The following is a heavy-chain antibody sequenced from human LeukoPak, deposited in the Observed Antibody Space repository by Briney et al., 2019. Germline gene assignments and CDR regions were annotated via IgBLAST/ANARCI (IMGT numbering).Heavy chain of an antibody. CDR1: GFTFSSYS. CDR3: ARVKEASAFDI. Sequence: GGSLRLSCAASGFTFSSYSMTWVRQAPGKGLEWVSSISSSGRHKYYADSVKGRFTISRDNAKNSPYLQMNSLRAEDAAVYYCARVKEASAFDIWGQGTMVTVSS. V-gene: IGHV3-21*06. CDR2: ISSSGRHK. D-gene: IGHD5-12*01. J-gene: IGHJ3*02.